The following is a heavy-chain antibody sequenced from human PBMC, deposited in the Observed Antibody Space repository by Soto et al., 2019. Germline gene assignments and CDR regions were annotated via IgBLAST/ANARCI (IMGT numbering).Heavy chain of an antibody. J-gene: IGHJ3*02. CDR1: GYTFTGYY. D-gene: IGHD1-26*01. CDR3: ARESDSGSSGEDAFDI. Sequence: ASVKVSCKASGYTFTGYYMHWVRQAPGQGLEWMGWINPNSGGTNYAQKFQGWVTMTRDTSISTAYMELSRLRSDDTAVYYCARESDSGSSGEDAFDIWGQGTMVTVSS. V-gene: IGHV1-2*04. CDR2: INPNSGGT.